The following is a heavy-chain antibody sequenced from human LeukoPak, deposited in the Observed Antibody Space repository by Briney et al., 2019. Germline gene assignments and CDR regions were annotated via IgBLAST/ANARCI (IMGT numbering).Heavy chain of an antibody. CDR2: ITSIGRTI. CDR3: AVARCGDDCFPPYYFDY. V-gene: IGHV3-48*03. D-gene: IGHD2-21*02. J-gene: IGHJ4*02. Sequence: RGSLRLSCAASGFTFNIYEMNWVRQAPGKALEWASYITSIGRTIHYAYSVKGRFTISRDNAKKSLYLQLSSLRAEDTAVYYCAVARCGDDCFPPYYFDYWGQGTLVTVSS. CDR1: GFTFNIYE.